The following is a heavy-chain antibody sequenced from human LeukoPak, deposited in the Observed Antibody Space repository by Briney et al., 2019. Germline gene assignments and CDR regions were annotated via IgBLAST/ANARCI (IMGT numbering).Heavy chain of an antibody. Sequence: PSETLSLTCTVSGGFISSYYWSWIRQPPGKGLEWIGYIYYSGSTNYNPSLKSRVTISVDTSKNQFSLKLSSVTAADTAVYYCGRAGGDWAPNGMAVGGQGTRATVSS. CDR1: GGFISSYY. CDR3: GRAGGDWAPNGMAV. J-gene: IGHJ6*02. V-gene: IGHV4-59*01. CDR2: IYYSGST. D-gene: IGHD3/OR15-3a*01.